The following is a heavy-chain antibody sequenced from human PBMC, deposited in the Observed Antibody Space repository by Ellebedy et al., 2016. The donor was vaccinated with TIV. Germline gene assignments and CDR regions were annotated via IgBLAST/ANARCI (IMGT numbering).Heavy chain of an antibody. J-gene: IGHJ6*03. Sequence: ASVKVSXXASGYTFTSYDIHWVRRAPGQGLEWVGWVNPNSGYTGYAQMFQGRVTMTRNTSINTAYMELRSLRSDDTAVYYCGTPMVGDFSYYYMDVWGKGTTVTVSS. CDR1: GYTFTSYD. CDR2: VNPNSGYT. CDR3: GTPMVGDFSYYYMDV. D-gene: IGHD5-18*01. V-gene: IGHV1-8*01.